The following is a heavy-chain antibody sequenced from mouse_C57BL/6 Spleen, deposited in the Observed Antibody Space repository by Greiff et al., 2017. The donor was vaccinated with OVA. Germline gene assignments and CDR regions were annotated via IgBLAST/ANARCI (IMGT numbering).Heavy chain of an antibody. Sequence: VQLQQSGAELARPGASVKMSCKASGYTFTSYTMHWVKQRPGQGLEWIGYINPSSGYTKYNQKFKDKATLTADKSSSTAYMQLSSLTSEDSAVYYCARSGLYDGYFLDYWGQGTTLTVSS. V-gene: IGHV1-4*01. J-gene: IGHJ2*01. CDR2: INPSSGYT. D-gene: IGHD2-3*01. CDR1: GYTFTSYT. CDR3: ARSGLYDGYFLDY.